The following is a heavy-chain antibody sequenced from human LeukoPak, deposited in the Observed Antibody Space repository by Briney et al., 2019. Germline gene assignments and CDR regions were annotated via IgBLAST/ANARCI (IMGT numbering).Heavy chain of an antibody. CDR3: ARTNGTLTGTGFDY. Sequence: PGGSLRLSCEASGFTFSSYEMNWVRQAPGKGLEWVSSISSSSRSIFYADSVRGRFTTSRDSAKNSLFLQMNSLRAEDTDVYYCARTNGTLTGTGFDYWGQGTLVTVSS. CDR2: ISSSSRSI. J-gene: IGHJ4*02. CDR1: GFTFSSYE. D-gene: IGHD1-20*01. V-gene: IGHV3-21*01.